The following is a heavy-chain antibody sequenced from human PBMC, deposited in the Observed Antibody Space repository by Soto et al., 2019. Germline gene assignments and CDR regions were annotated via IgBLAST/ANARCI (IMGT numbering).Heavy chain of an antibody. CDR1: GFTFSSYA. Sequence: GGSLRLSCAASGFTFSSYAMSWVRQAPGKGLEWVSAISGSGGSTYYADSVKGRFTISRDNSKNTLYLQMNSLRAEDTAVYYCANPSLPSAFVGSGWLQYSYSCGMAVGGQGTTVTV. D-gene: IGHD6-19*01. J-gene: IGHJ6*02. CDR3: ANPSLPSAFVGSGWLQYSYSCGMAV. V-gene: IGHV3-23*01. CDR2: ISGSGGST.